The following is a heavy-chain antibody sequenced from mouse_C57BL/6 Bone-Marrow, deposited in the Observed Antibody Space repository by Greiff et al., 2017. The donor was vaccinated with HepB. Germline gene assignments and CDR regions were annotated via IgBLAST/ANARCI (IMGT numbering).Heavy chain of an antibody. Sequence: EVQVVESEGGLVQPGSSMKLSCTSSGFTFSDYYMAWVRQVPEKGLEWVANINYDGSSTYYLDSLKSRFIISRDNAKNILYLQMSSLKSEDTATYYCARGHGRDFDYWGQGTTLTVSS. CDR3: ARGHGRDFDY. J-gene: IGHJ2*01. V-gene: IGHV5-16*01. CDR1: GFTFSDYY. D-gene: IGHD3-1*01. CDR2: INYDGSST.